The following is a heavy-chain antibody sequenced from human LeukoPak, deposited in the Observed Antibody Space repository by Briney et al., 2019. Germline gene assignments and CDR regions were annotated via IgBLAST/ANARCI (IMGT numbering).Heavy chain of an antibody. Sequence: GESLKISCKGSGYSFTSYWIGWVRQMPGKGLEGMGIIYPGDSDTRYSPSFQGQVTTSADKSISTAYLQWSSLKASDTAMYYCARLDAGYCTNGVCDAFDIWGQGTMVTVSS. D-gene: IGHD2-8*01. CDR3: ARLDAGYCTNGVCDAFDI. CDR2: IYPGDSDT. V-gene: IGHV5-51*01. CDR1: GYSFTSYW. J-gene: IGHJ3*02.